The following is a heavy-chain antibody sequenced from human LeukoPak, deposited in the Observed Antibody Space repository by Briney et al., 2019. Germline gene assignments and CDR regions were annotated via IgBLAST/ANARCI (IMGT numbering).Heavy chain of an antibody. CDR2: ISSSSSYI. J-gene: IGHJ6*02. Sequence: GGSLRLSCAASGFIFSSYSMNWVRQAPGKGLEWVSSISSSSSYIYYADSVKGRFTISRDNAKNSLYLQMNSLRAEDTAVYYCARDSDYGEAYYGMDVWGQGTTVTVSS. CDR1: GFIFSSYS. V-gene: IGHV3-21*01. D-gene: IGHD4-17*01. CDR3: ARDSDYGEAYYGMDV.